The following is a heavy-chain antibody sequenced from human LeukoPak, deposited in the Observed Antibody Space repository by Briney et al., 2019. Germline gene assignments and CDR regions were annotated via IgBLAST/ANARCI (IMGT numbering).Heavy chain of an antibody. D-gene: IGHD4-17*01. J-gene: IGHJ4*02. Sequence: SETLSLTCTVSGGSISSYYWSWIRQPPGKGLEWIGYIYYSGSTNYNPSLKSRVTISVDTSKNQFSLKLSSVTAADTAVYYCATSTTVTTDYFDYCGQGTLVTVSS. CDR1: GGSISSYY. CDR2: IYYSGST. CDR3: ATSTTVTTDYFDY. V-gene: IGHV4-59*08.